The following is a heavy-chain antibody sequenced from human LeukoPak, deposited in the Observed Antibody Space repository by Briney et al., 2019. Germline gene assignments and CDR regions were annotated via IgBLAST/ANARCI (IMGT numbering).Heavy chain of an antibody. Sequence: SVKVSCKASGYTFTCYYMHWVRQAPGQGLEWMGGIIPIFGTANYAQKFQGRVTITADESTSTAYMELSSLRSEDTAVYYCASQQGDYYDSSGYYWGHYYGMDVWGQGTTVTVSS. J-gene: IGHJ6*02. V-gene: IGHV1-69*13. CDR1: GYTFTCYY. D-gene: IGHD3-22*01. CDR2: IIPIFGTA. CDR3: ASQQGDYYDSSGYYWGHYYGMDV.